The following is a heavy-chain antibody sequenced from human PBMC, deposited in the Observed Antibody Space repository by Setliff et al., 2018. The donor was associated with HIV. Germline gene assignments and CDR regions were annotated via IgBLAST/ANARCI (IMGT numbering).Heavy chain of an antibody. CDR1: GYDFTSEW. Sequence: GESLKISCKGSGYDFTSEWIGWVRQMPGKGLEWMGIIYPADSDTRYSPSFQGQVTISVDKSISTAYLQCSSLKASDTAMYYCARLGGICSGGSCTALAYTMDVWGQGTTVTVSS. J-gene: IGHJ6*02. V-gene: IGHV5-51*01. D-gene: IGHD2-15*01. CDR3: ARLGGICSGGSCTALAYTMDV. CDR2: IYPADSDT.